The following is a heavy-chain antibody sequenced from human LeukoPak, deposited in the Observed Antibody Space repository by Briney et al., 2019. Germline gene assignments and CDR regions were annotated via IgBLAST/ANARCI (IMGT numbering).Heavy chain of an antibody. CDR2: IYTSGST. V-gene: IGHV4-61*02. D-gene: IGHD5-18*01. Sequence: SQTLSLTCTVSGGSISSGSYYWSWIRQPAGKGLEWIGRIYTSGSTNYNPSLKSRVTISVDTSKNQFSLKLSSVTAADTAVYYCARSPLGYSYGFDAFDIWGQGTMVTVSS. CDR1: GGSISSGSYY. J-gene: IGHJ3*02. CDR3: ARSPLGYSYGFDAFDI.